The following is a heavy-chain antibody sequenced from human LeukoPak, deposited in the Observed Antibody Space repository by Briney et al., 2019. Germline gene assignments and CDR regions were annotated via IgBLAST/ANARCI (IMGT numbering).Heavy chain of an antibody. CDR1: GGSFSGYY. Sequence: PSETLSLTCAVYGGSFSGYYWSWIRQPPGKGLEWIGEINHSGSTNYNPSLKSRVTISVDTSKNQFSLKLSSVTAADTAVYYCARHGSGWYDFDYWGQGTLVTVSS. CDR2: INHSGST. CDR3: ARHGSGWYDFDY. D-gene: IGHD6-19*01. J-gene: IGHJ4*02. V-gene: IGHV4-34*01.